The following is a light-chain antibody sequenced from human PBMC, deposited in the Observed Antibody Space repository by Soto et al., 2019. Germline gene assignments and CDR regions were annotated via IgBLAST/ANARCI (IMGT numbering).Light chain of an antibody. V-gene: IGKV3-20*01. Sequence: ESVLTQSPGTLSLSPGERATLSCRASQSVSNNYLAWYQQKPGQAPRLLIYGASSRATGIPDRFSGSGSGTDFTLTISRLEPEDFAVYYCHHYGSSPLTFGQGTRLEIK. CDR1: QSVSNNY. CDR2: GAS. CDR3: HHYGSSPLT. J-gene: IGKJ5*01.